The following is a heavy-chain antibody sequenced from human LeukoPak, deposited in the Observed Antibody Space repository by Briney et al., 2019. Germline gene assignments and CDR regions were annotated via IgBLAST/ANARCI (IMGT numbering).Heavy chain of an antibody. Sequence: ASVKVSCKASGYTFTSYGISWVRQAPGQGLEWMGWISAYNGNTNYAQKLQGRVTMTTDTSTSTAYMELRSLRSDDTAVYYCASGYGVRLEELPIVEWGQGTLVTVSS. D-gene: IGHD3-16*01. CDR2: ISAYNGNT. CDR3: ASGYGVRLEELPIVE. J-gene: IGHJ4*02. V-gene: IGHV1-18*01. CDR1: GYTFTSYG.